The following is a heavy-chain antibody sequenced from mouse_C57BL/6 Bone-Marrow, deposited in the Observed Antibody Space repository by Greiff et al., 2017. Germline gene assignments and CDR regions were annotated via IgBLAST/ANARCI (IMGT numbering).Heavy chain of an antibody. D-gene: IGHD2-4*01. CDR2: FHPYIDDT. CDR1: GYTFTTYP. Sequence: QVQLQQSGAELVKPGASVKMSCKASGYTFTTYPIAWMKQNHGKSLEWIGNFHPYIDDTKYKEKFKGKATMTVEKSSSTVYVQLSRLTSDDSAVYYVAIYDYGVDFDFWGRGTTLTVSS. J-gene: IGHJ2*01. V-gene: IGHV1-47*01. CDR3: AIYDYGVDFDF.